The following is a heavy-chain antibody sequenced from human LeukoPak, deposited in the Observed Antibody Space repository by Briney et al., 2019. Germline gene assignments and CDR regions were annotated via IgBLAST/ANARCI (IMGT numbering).Heavy chain of an antibody. CDR1: GFTFSSYA. Sequence: PGGSLRLSCAASGFTFSSYAMTWVRQAPGKGLEWVSSIRGSGSGTDYADSVEGRFTISRDNSKNTVYLQKNSLRGEDTAVYYCAKDRRWDRAYCFDYWGQGTLVTVSS. CDR2: IRGSGSGT. CDR3: AKDRRWDRAYCFDY. V-gene: IGHV3-23*01. D-gene: IGHD1-26*01. J-gene: IGHJ4*02.